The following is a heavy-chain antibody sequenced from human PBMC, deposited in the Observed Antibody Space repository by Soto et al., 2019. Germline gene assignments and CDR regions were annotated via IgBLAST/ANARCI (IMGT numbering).Heavy chain of an antibody. D-gene: IGHD2-15*01. CDR2: IHSSGGT. J-gene: IGHJ4*02. CDR3: GRLAEAATGHTDFDF. CDR1: GASIKSRNYF. Sequence: WVTLSLTCTVSGASIKSRNYFWGWIRQPPGKGLEFVGSIHSSGGTYYNPSLKSRVTVSVDLSNSHFSLSLKSLTATDTAVYYCGRLAEAATGHTDFDFWGQGTLVTVSS. V-gene: IGHV4-39*02.